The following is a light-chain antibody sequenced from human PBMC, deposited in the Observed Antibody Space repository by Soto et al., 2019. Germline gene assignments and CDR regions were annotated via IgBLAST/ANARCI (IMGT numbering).Light chain of an antibody. CDR3: QQNNSYWT. V-gene: IGKV1-5*01. CDR1: QTISSW. Sequence: IQMTQSPSTLSGSVGERVTITCRASQTISSWLAWYQQKPGKAPKLRIYDASSLESGVPSRFSGSGSGTEFTLIISSLQPDDFATYYCQQNNSYWTFGQGTKLDIK. J-gene: IGKJ1*01. CDR2: DAS.